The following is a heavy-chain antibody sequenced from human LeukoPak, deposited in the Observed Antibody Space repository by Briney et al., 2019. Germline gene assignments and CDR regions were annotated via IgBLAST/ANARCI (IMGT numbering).Heavy chain of an antibody. CDR3: AARVVPAAIPSDY. D-gene: IGHD2-2*02. J-gene: IGHJ4*02. CDR2: IIPIFGTA. Sequence: SVKVSCKASGGTFSSYAISWVRQAPGQGLEWMGRIIPIFGTANYAQKFQGRVTITTDESTSTVYMELSSLRSEDTAVYYCAARVVPAAIPSDYWGQGTLVTVSS. V-gene: IGHV1-69*05. CDR1: GGTFSSYA.